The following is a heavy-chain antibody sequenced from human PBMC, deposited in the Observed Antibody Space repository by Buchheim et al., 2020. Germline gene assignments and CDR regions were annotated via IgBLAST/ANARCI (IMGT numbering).Heavy chain of an antibody. D-gene: IGHD1-26*01. Sequence: EVQLVESGGGLVQPGGSLRLSCAASGFTFSIYWMSWVRQAPGKGPEWMANINQDGSEKYYVDSVKGRFTISRDNAKNSLYLQMDSLRAEDTSVYYCARMVRSGTYGNYYYYGMDVWGQGTT. V-gene: IGHV3-7*01. J-gene: IGHJ6*02. CDR1: GFTFSIYW. CDR3: ARMVRSGTYGNYYYYGMDV. CDR2: INQDGSEK.